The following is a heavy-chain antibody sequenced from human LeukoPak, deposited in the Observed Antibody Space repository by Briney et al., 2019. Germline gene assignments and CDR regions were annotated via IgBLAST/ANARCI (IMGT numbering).Heavy chain of an antibody. J-gene: IGHJ5*02. CDR1: GYTFTGYY. Sequence: ASVKVSCKASGYTFTGYYMHWVRQAPGQGLEWMGWINPNSGGTNYAQKFQGRVTMTRDTSISTAYMELSRLRSDDTAVYYCAGDQDILTGYLREWFDPWGQGTLVTVSS. D-gene: IGHD3-9*01. V-gene: IGHV1-2*02. CDR3: AGDQDILTGYLREWFDP. CDR2: INPNSGGT.